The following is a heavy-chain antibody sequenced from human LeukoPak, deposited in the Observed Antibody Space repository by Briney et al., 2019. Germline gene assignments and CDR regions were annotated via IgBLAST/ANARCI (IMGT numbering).Heavy chain of an antibody. D-gene: IGHD6-13*01. J-gene: IGHJ4*02. CDR3: VKDRWVDH. V-gene: IGHV3-64D*06. Sequence: GGSLRLSCSASGFIFSPYAMHWVRQAPGKGLEYVSSISSEGKTAYYADSVKGRFTISRDNSKNTLYLQMSSLRPEDTAVYYCVKDRWVDHWGQGTLVTVSS. CDR2: ISSEGKTA. CDR1: GFIFSPYA.